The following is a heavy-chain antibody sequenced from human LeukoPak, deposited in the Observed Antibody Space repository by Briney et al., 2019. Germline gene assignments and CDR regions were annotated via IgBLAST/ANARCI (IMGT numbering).Heavy chain of an antibody. V-gene: IGHV3-43*01. Sequence: PGGSLRLSCAASGFTFDDYTMHWVRQAPGKGLEWVSLISWDGGSTYYADSVKGRFTISRDNSKNSLYLQMNSLRAEDTALYYCAKDRGIVATIGLDYWGQGTLVTVSS. J-gene: IGHJ4*02. CDR1: GFTFDDYT. CDR2: ISWDGGST. D-gene: IGHD5-12*01. CDR3: AKDRGIVATIGLDY.